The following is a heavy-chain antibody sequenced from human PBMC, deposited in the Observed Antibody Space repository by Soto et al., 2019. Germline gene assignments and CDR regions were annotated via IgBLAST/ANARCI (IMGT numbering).Heavy chain of an antibody. CDR3: ARFQRHSSSWYIGST. CDR1: GGSFSGYY. J-gene: IGHJ5*02. CDR2: INHSGST. V-gene: IGHV4-34*01. D-gene: IGHD6-13*01. Sequence: QVQLQQWGAGLLKPSETLSLTCAVYGGSFSGYYWSWIRQPPGKWLEWIGEINHSGSTNYNPALKRRVTISVDTSNNQFSRKRSSVTAADTAVYYCARFQRHSSSWYIGSTWGQGTLVTVSS.